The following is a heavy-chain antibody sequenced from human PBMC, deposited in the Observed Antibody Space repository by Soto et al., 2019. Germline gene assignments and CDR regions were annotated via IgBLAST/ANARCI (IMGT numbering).Heavy chain of an antibody. CDR3: ARQGNPRYCSGGSCFAVVDS. CDR2: IYHSGST. CDR1: GGSIISYY. Sequence: QVQLQESGPGLVKPSETLSLTCTVSGGSIISYYWSWIRQPPGKGLEWIGYIYHSGSTNYNPSLENRLTRSVDASKNQFSLKLSSVTAADTAVYYCARQGNPRYCSGGSCFAVVDSWGQGTLVTVSS. J-gene: IGHJ4*02. D-gene: IGHD2-15*01. V-gene: IGHV4-59*08.